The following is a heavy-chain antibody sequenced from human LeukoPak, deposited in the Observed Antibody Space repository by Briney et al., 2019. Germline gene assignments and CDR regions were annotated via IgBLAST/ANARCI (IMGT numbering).Heavy chain of an antibody. CDR2: INQGGNT. Sequence: SETLSLTCAVYGGSVSGYYWSWIRQPPGKGLEWIGEINQGGNTNCNSSPKSRVTISVDTSKNWFSLRLSSVTAADTAVYYCARVGSSSWSDRNWFDPWGQGTLVTVSS. CDR1: GGSVSGYY. CDR3: ARVGSSSWSDRNWFDP. V-gene: IGHV4-34*01. J-gene: IGHJ5*02. D-gene: IGHD6-13*01.